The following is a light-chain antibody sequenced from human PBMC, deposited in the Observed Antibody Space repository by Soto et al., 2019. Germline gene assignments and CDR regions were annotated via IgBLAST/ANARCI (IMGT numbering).Light chain of an antibody. CDR3: QQYNNWPL. Sequence: EIVMTQSPATLSVSPGERATLSCRASQSVSSNLAWYQQKPGQAPRLLIYGASTRATGIPARFSGSGSGTAFTLTIISLQSEDFAVYYCQQYNNWPLFGGGTKVEIK. CDR1: QSVSSN. V-gene: IGKV3-15*01. J-gene: IGKJ4*01. CDR2: GAS.